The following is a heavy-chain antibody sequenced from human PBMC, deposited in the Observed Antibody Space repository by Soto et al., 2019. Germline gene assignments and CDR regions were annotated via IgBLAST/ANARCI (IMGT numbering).Heavy chain of an antibody. CDR1: GGSISSYY. CDR3: AREVVVARTLKYNWFDP. V-gene: IGHV4-59*12. D-gene: IGHD2-15*01. CDR2: IYYSGST. J-gene: IGHJ5*02. Sequence: PSETLSLTCTVSGGSISSYYWSWIRQPPGKGLEWIGYIYYSGSTNYNPSLKSRVTISRDNAKNSLYLQMNSLRAEDTAVYYCAREVVVARTLKYNWFDPWGQGTLVTVSS.